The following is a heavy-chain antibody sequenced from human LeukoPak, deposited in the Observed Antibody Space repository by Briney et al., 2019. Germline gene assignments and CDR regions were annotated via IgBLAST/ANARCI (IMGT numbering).Heavy chain of an antibody. D-gene: IGHD2-15*01. CDR3: ARDVAYCSGGSCLHFDY. CDR1: GYTFTSYY. CDR2: INPSGGST. Sequence: ASVKVSCKASGYTFTSYYVHWVRQAPGQGLEWMEIINPSGGSTTYAQKSQGRVTMTRDTSTSTVYMELSSLRSEDTAVYYCARDVAYCSGGSCLHFDYWGQGTLVTVSS. J-gene: IGHJ4*02. V-gene: IGHV1-46*01.